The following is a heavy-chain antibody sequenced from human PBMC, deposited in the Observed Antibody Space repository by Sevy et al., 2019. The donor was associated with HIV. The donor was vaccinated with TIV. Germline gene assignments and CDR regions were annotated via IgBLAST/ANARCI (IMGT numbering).Heavy chain of an antibody. CDR3: ATGLVAVAGTGDY. V-gene: IGHV1-24*01. J-gene: IGHJ4*02. CDR1: GYTLTELS. D-gene: IGHD6-19*01. CDR2: FDPEDGET. Sequence: ASVKVSCKVSGYTLTELSMHWVRQAPGKGLEWMGGFDPEDGETIYAQKFQGRVTMTEDTSTDTDYMELSSLGSEDTAVYYCATGLVAVAGTGDYWGQGTLVTVSS.